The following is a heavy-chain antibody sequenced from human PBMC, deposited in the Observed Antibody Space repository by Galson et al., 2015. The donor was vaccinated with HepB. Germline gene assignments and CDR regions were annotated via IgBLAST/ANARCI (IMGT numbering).Heavy chain of an antibody. V-gene: IGHV3-7*03. J-gene: IGHJ4*02. Sequence: SLRLSCAASGFMFSDYWMSWVRQTPGRGLEWVANINPDGSATRYVDPVKGRFTISRDNAKKSLHLQINSLRAEDTAVYYCAGLQYSSGWYFFAHWGQGTLVTVSS. CDR3: AGLQYSSGWYFFAH. CDR1: GFMFSDYW. D-gene: IGHD6-19*01. CDR2: INPDGSAT.